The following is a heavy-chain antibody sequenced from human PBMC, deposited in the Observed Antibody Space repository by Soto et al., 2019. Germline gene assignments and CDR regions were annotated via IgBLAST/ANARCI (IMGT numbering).Heavy chain of an antibody. Sequence: EVQLLESGGGLVQPGGSLRLSCAASGFTFSSYAMRWVRQAPGKGLEWVSAISGSGDRTYYADSVKGRFTISRDNSKNTRYLQMNSLRAEDTAVYYCATRGSGSDYDYWGQGTLVTVSS. CDR1: GFTFSSYA. CDR3: ATRGSGSDYDY. CDR2: ISGSGDRT. J-gene: IGHJ4*02. V-gene: IGHV3-23*01. D-gene: IGHD1-26*01.